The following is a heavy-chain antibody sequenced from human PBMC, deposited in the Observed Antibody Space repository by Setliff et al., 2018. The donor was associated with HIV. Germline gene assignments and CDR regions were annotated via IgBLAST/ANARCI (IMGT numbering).Heavy chain of an antibody. CDR1: GGSISTYY. J-gene: IGHJ4*02. Sequence: SETLSLTCTVSGGSISTYYWSWIRQPPGKGLEWIGSIYYSGSTYYTPSLKSRVTISVDTSKNQFSLKLSSVTAADTAVYYCARHFGWLPREIDYWGQGTLVTVSS. CDR2: IYYSGST. D-gene: IGHD5-12*01. CDR3: ARHFGWLPREIDY. V-gene: IGHV4-39*01.